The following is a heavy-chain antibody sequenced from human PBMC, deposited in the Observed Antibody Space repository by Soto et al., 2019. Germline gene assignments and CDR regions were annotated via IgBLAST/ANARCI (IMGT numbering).Heavy chain of an antibody. J-gene: IGHJ4*02. CDR3: AKVNGYSSGWFDY. CDR2: ISGSGGST. D-gene: IGHD6-19*01. V-gene: IGHV3-23*01. CDR1: GFTFSSDA. Sequence: EVQLLESGGGLVQPGGSLRLSCAASGFTFSSDAMSWVRQAPGKELEWVSAISGSGGSTYYADSVKGRFTISRDNSKNTLYLQMNSLRAEDTAVYYCAKVNGYSSGWFDYWGQGTLVTVSS.